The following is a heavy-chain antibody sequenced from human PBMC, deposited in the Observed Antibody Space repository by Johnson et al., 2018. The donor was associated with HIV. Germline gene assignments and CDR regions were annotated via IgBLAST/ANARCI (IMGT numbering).Heavy chain of an antibody. CDR3: ASGDDDGF. CDR2: ISFDGSKK. V-gene: IGHV3-30*04. D-gene: IGHD5-12*01. J-gene: IGHJ3*01. CDR1: GFTLSSYP. Sequence: QLVESGGGVVQPGRSLRLSCAASGFTLSSYPMHWVRQAPGKGLEWVAVISFDGSKKYYADSVKGRFTISRDNSKNILYLQVSSLRLEDTAVYYCASGDDDGFWGQATMVTVSS.